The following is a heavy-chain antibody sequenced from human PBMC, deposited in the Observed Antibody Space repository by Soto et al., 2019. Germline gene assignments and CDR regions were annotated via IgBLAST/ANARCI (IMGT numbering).Heavy chain of an antibody. V-gene: IGHV3-21*01. CDR1: GFTFSSYS. J-gene: IGHJ4*02. CDR3: ARHISSSGLSDY. CDR2: ISSSSSYI. D-gene: IGHD6-6*01. Sequence: GSLRLSCAASGFTFSSYSMNWVRQAPGKGLEWVSSISSSSSYIYYADSVKGRFTISRDNAKNSLYLQMNSLRAEDTAVYYCARHISSSGLSDYWGQGTLVTVSS.